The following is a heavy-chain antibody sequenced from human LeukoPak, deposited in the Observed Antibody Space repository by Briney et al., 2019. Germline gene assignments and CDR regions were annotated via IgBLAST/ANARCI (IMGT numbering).Heavy chain of an antibody. Sequence: GRSLRLSCAASGFTFSSYAMHWVRQAPGKGLEWVAVISYDGSNKKYADSVKGRFTISRDNSKNTLYLQMNSLRVEDTAVYYCAKSPAGEEYSYGYVPDYWGQGTLVTVSS. J-gene: IGHJ4*02. CDR1: GFTFSSYA. V-gene: IGHV3-30*18. CDR2: ISYDGSNK. CDR3: AKSPAGEEYSYGYVPDY. D-gene: IGHD5-18*01.